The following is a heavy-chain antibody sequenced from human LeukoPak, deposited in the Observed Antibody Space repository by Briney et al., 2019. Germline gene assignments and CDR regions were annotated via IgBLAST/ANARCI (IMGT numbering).Heavy chain of an antibody. CDR1: GGSLTSYY. CDR2: IYYSGST. J-gene: IGHJ3*02. D-gene: IGHD3-10*01. CDR3: ARDSYSTSGIFSCDDTFDI. V-gene: IGHV4-59*01. Sequence: PSETLSLTCTVSGGSLTSYYWSCVRQPPGKGLEWIGHIYYSGSTNYNSSLKSRVTMSVDTSKNQFSLKVNSVTAADTAVYYCARDSYSTSGIFSCDDTFDIWGQGTMVTVAS.